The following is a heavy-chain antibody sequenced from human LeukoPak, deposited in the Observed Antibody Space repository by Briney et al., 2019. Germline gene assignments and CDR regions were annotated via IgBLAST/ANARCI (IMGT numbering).Heavy chain of an antibody. D-gene: IGHD4-11*01. CDR3: ARVEESVSGNYGARYFQH. J-gene: IGHJ1*01. V-gene: IGHV4-38-2*02. Sequence: SETLSLTCTVSGYSISSGYYWGWIRQPPGKGLEWIGSIYHSGSTYYNPSLNSRVTISVDTSKNQFSLKLSSVTAADTAVYYCARVEESVSGNYGARYFQHWGQGTLVTVSS. CDR1: GYSISSGYY. CDR2: IYHSGST.